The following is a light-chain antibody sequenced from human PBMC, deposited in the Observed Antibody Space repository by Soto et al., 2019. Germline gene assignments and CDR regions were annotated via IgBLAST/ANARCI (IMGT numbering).Light chain of an antibody. CDR2: DAS. V-gene: IGKV1-33*01. CDR1: QDIKNY. J-gene: IGKJ2*02. CDR3: QQFDSVPCT. Sequence: IPMTQSPSSLSPSVGGRVTITCQASQDIKNYLIWYQQKPGKAPKLLIYDASSLGTGVSSRFSGSGSGTQFTLTISSLQPEDIAASYCQQFDSVPCTFGQGTKLDIK.